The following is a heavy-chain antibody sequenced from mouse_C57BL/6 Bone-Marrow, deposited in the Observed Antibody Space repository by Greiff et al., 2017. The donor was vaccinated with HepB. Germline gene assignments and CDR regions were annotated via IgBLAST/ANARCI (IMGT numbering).Heavy chain of an antibody. Sequence: VQLQQSGAELVKPGASVKMSCKASVYTFTSYWITWVKQRPGQGLEWIGDIYPGSGSTNYNEKFKSKATLTVDTSSSTAYMQLSSLTSEDSAVYYCARRGVTTEYSFDYWGQGTTLTVSS. D-gene: IGHD1-1*01. V-gene: IGHV1-55*01. CDR1: VYTFTSYW. CDR2: IYPGSGST. J-gene: IGHJ2*01. CDR3: ARRGVTTEYSFDY.